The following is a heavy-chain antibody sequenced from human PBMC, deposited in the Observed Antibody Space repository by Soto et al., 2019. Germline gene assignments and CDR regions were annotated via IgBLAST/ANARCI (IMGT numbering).Heavy chain of an antibody. V-gene: IGHV1-18*01. Sequence: ASVKVSCKASGYTFTSYGISWVRQAPGQGLEWMGWISAYNGNTNYAQKLQGRVTMTTDTSTSTAYMELRSLRSDDTAVYYCASTHCCGDCVWLFAPWGQGTLVPVSA. CDR3: ASTHCCGDCVWLFAP. J-gene: IGHJ5*01. D-gene: IGHD2-21*02. CDR2: ISAYNGNT. CDR1: GYTFTSYG.